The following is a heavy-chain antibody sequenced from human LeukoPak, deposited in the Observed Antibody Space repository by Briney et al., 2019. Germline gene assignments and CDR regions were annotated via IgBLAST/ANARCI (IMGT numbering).Heavy chain of an antibody. D-gene: IGHD2-2*02. Sequence: GGSLRLSCAASGFTFSSYGMHWVRQAPGKGLEWVAFIRYDGSNKYYADSVKGRFTISRDNSKNTLYLQMNSLRAEDTAVYYCAKGGEDVVPAAISLFDYWGQGTLVTVSS. CDR1: GFTFSSYG. V-gene: IGHV3-30*02. CDR2: IRYDGSNK. J-gene: IGHJ4*02. CDR3: AKGGEDVVPAAISLFDY.